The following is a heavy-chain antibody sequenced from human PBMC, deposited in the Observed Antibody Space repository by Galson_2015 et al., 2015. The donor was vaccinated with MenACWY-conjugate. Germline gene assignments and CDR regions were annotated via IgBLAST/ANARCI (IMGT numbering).Heavy chain of an antibody. Sequence: SLRLSCAASGFTFSSYAMTWVRQAPGKGLEWVSTISASGGDTFYTDSVKGRFTISRDISKNTLYLQMISLSAEDTAVYYCAKVIRFLDWSHDYWGQGTLVTVSS. CDR2: ISASGGDT. CDR3: AKVIRFLDWSHDY. J-gene: IGHJ4*02. CDR1: GFTFSSYA. D-gene: IGHD3-9*01. V-gene: IGHV3-23*01.